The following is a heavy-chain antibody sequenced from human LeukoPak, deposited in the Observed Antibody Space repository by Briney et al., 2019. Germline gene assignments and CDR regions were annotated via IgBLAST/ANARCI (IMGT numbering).Heavy chain of an antibody. CDR1: GGSISGYY. CDR3: ARYGSGTYPRFDY. V-gene: IGHV4-59*08. J-gene: IGHJ4*02. D-gene: IGHD3-10*01. CDR2: IYYSGST. Sequence: SETLSLTCTVSGGSISGYYWSWIRQPPGKGLEWIGHIYYSGSTNYNPSLQSRVTISVDTSKNQFSLNLSSVTAADTAVYYCARYGSGTYPRFDYWGRGTLVTVSS.